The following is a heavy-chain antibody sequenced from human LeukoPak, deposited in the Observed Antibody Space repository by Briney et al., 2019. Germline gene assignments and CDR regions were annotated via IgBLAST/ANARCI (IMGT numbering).Heavy chain of an antibody. Sequence: PGGSLRLSCAASGFTFDDYAMHWVRQAPGKGLEWVSGISWNSGSIGYADSVKGRFTISRDNAKNSLYLQMNSLRAEDTAVYYCARVKVPAASSVFDYWGQGTLVTVSS. CDR3: ARVKVPAASSVFDY. CDR1: GFTFDDYA. D-gene: IGHD2-2*01. V-gene: IGHV3-9*01. CDR2: ISWNSGSI. J-gene: IGHJ4*02.